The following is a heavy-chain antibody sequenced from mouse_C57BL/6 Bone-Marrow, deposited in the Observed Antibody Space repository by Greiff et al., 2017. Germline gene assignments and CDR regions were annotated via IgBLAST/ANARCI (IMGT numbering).Heavy chain of an antibody. V-gene: IGHV1-15*01. D-gene: IGHD1-1*01. CDR3: TFITCQPNWYFDV. CDR1: GYTFTDYE. CDR2: IDPETGGT. Sequence: QVHVKQSGAELVRPGASVTLSCKASGYTFTDYEMHWVKQTPVHGLEWIGAIDPETGGTAYNQKFKGKAILTADKSSSTAYMELRSLTSEDSAVYYCTFITCQPNWYFDVWGTGTTVTVSS. J-gene: IGHJ1*03.